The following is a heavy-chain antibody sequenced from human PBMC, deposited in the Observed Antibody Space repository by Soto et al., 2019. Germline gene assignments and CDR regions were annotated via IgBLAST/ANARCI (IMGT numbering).Heavy chain of an antibody. CDR3: ARDKITGLFDY. CDR1: GGSFSGYY. D-gene: IGHD2-8*02. CDR2: INHSGST. Sequence: QVQLQQWGAGLLKPSETLSLTCAVSGGSFSGYYWTWIRKPPGTGLEWIGEINHSGSTNYNPSLKSRVTISVYTSKNQFSLKLTSVTAADTAVYYCARDKITGLFDYWGQGTLVTVSS. J-gene: IGHJ4*02. V-gene: IGHV4-34*01.